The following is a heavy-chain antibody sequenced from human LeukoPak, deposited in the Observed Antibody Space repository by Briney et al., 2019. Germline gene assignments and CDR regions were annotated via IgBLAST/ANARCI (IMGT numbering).Heavy chain of an antibody. Sequence: PSETLSLTCTVSGGSISSSSYYWGWIRQPPGKGLEWIGSIYYSGSTNYNPSLKSRVTISVDTSKDQFSLKLSSVTAADTAVYYCARANWFDPWGQGTLVTVSS. CDR3: ARANWFDP. J-gene: IGHJ5*02. V-gene: IGHV4-39*07. CDR2: IYYSGST. CDR1: GGSISSSSYY.